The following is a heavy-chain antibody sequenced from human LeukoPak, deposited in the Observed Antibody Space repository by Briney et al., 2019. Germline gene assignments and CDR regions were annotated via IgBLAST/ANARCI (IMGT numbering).Heavy chain of an antibody. CDR1: GGSISSHY. V-gene: IGHV4-59*11. J-gene: IGHJ3*02. CDR3: ARRGVPHDAFDI. CDR2: IYYSGST. Sequence: SEALSLTCTVSGGSISSHYWSWIRQPPGKGLEWIGYIYYSGSTNYNPSLKSRVTISADTSKNQFSLKLSSVTAADTAVYYCARRGVPHDAFDIWGQGTMVTVSS. D-gene: IGHD1-1*01.